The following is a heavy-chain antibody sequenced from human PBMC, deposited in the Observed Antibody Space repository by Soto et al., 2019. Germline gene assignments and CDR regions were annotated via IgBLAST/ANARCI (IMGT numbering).Heavy chain of an antibody. Sequence: SETLSLTCTVSGGSISSYYWSWIRQPPGKGLEWIGYIYYSGSTNYNPSLKSRVTISVDTSKNQFSLKLSSVTAADTAVYYCASVPAYYYYYYMDVWGKGTTVTVSS. V-gene: IGHV4-59*01. J-gene: IGHJ6*03. CDR3: ASVPAYYYYYYMDV. D-gene: IGHD2-2*01. CDR2: IYYSGST. CDR1: GGSISSYY.